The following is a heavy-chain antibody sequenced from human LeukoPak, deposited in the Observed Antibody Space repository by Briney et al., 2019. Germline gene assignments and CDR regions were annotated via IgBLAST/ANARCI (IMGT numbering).Heavy chain of an antibody. CDR3: ARVSWAAAGDFDY. V-gene: IGHV3-7*01. CDR1: GFTFSSYW. J-gene: IGHJ4*02. D-gene: IGHD6-13*01. CDR2: IKQDGSEK. Sequence: GSLRLSXAASGFTFSSYWMSWVRQAPGKGLEWAANIKQDGSEKYYVDSVKGRFTISRDNAKNSLYLQMNSLRAEDTAVYYCARVSWAAAGDFDYWGQGTLVTVSS.